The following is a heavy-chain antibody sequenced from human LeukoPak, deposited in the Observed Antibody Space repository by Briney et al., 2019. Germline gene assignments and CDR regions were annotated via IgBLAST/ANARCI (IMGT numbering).Heavy chain of an antibody. J-gene: IGHJ4*02. Sequence: SETLSVTCAVYGGSFSGYYWSWIRQPPGNGLEWIGEINHSGSTNYNPSLKSRVTISVDTSKNQFSLKLSSVTAADTAVYYCASSKAYTVTDYWGQGTLVTVSS. CDR1: GGSFSGYY. CDR2: INHSGST. CDR3: ASSKAYTVTDY. V-gene: IGHV4-34*01. D-gene: IGHD4-4*01.